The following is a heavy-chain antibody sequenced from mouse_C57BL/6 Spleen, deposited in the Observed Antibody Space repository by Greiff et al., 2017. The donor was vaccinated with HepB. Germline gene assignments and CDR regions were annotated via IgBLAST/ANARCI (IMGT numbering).Heavy chain of an antibody. V-gene: IGHV1-50*01. CDR1: GYTFTSYW. J-gene: IGHJ3*01. CDR3: ARGSFAY. CDR2: IVPSDSNT. Sequence: QVQLQQPGAELVKPGASVKLSCKASGYTFTSYWMQWVKQRPGQGLEWIGEIVPSDSNTNYNQKFKVKATLTVDTSSSTAYMQLSSLTSEDSAVYDGARGSFAYWGQGTLVTVSA.